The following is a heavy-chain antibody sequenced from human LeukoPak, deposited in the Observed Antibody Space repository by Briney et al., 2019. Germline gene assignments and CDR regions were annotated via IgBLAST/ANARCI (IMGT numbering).Heavy chain of an antibody. Sequence: PGGSLRLSCAASGFTFSSYWMSRVRQAPGKGLEWVANIKQDGSEKYYVDSVKGRFTISRDKSKTTLYLQMNSLRAEDTAVYYCARDLPTTVVTNPPHAFDIWGQGTMVTVSS. CDR1: GFTFSSYW. J-gene: IGHJ3*02. CDR3: ARDLPTTVVTNPPHAFDI. D-gene: IGHD2-21*02. V-gene: IGHV3-7*03. CDR2: IKQDGSEK.